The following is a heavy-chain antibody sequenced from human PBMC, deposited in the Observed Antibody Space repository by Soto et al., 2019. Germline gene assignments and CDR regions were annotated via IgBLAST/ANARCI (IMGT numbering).Heavy chain of an antibody. CDR2: IYYNGST. J-gene: IGHJ6*02. V-gene: IGHV4-31*03. CDR3: ARDADYGGSRGGMDV. CDR1: GGSVNNANYF. D-gene: IGHD4-17*01. Sequence: QVRLEESGPGLVKPSETLSLICSVSGGSVNNANYFWNWISHHPENGLEWIGYIYYNGSTRYNPSFKPRATLSIDTSKHQFSLRLDSVTVADTAVYFCARDADYGGSRGGMDVWGRGTTVTVSS.